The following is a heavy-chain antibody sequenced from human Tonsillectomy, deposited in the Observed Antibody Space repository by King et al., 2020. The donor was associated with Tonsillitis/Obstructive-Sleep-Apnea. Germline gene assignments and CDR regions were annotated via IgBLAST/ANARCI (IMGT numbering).Heavy chain of an antibody. CDR3: ARDPLYCSSTSCYGDFDY. CDR1: GFTFSSYS. D-gene: IGHD2-2*01. Sequence: VQLVESGGGLGKPGGSLRLSCAASGFTFSSYSMNWVRQSPGKGLDWVASISSSSSYISYADSLKGRFTISRDKAKNSRYLQMNSLRAEDTAVYYCARDPLYCSSTSCYGDFDYWGQGTLVTVSS. V-gene: IGHV3-21*01. J-gene: IGHJ4*02. CDR2: ISSSSSYI.